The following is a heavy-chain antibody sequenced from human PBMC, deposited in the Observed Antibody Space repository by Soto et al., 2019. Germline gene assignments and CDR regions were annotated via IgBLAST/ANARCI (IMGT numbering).Heavy chain of an antibody. CDR2: IYQTGTT. J-gene: IGHJ5*02. CDR1: GDSINNDGHS. CDR3: ARAVFCTDGFCFPNWLDP. D-gene: IGHD2-8*01. Sequence: SETLSLTCTVSGDSINNDGHSWSWIRQPPGEALEWIGYIYQTGTTQYNPSLSSRVSISADRSKNQFSLHLTSVTAADTAVYYCARAVFCTDGFCFPNWLDPWGQGILVTVSS. V-gene: IGHV4-30-2*01.